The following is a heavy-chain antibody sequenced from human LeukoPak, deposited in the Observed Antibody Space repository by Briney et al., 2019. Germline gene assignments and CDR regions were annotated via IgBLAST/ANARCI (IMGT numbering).Heavy chain of an antibody. CDR1: GFTFSSYA. J-gene: IGHJ4*02. CDR2: ISGSGGST. CDR3: AKDRAMIVVVSIDY. Sequence: GGSLRLSCAASGFTFSSYAMSWVRQAPGKGLEWVSAISGSGGSTYYADSVKGRFTISRDNSKNTLYLQMNSLRTEDTAVYYCAKDRAMIVVVSIDYWGQGTLVTVSS. D-gene: IGHD3-22*01. V-gene: IGHV3-23*01.